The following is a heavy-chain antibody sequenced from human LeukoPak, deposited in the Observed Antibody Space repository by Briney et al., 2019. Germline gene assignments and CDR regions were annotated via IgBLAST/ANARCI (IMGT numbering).Heavy chain of an antibody. D-gene: IGHD6-25*01. CDR3: SKIVAAGGRFDS. Sequence: GGSLRLSCAASGFTFSRYGMHWVRHSPGKGLEWLAFIRFDSSNQDYADSVKGRFTISRDNSKSTLYLQMNSLRPEDTAVYYCSKIVAAGGRFDSWGQGTLVTVSS. J-gene: IGHJ4*02. CDR2: IRFDSSNQ. CDR1: GFTFSRYG. V-gene: IGHV3-30*02.